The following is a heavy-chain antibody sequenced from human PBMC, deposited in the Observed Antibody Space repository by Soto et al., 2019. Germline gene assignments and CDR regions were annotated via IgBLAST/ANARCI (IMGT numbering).Heavy chain of an antibody. CDR2: ISGNGIST. J-gene: IGHJ5*02. CDR1: GFTFSDFP. D-gene: IGHD6-13*01. V-gene: IGHV3-64*01. CDR3: ARDYSNSWSNWFGP. Sequence: QPGGSLRLSCAASGFTFSDFPMHWVRQAPGKGLEYVSAISGNGISTYYANSVEGRFTISRDNSKNTLYLQMGSLRSEDMAVYYCARDYSNSWSNWFGPWGRGTLVTVSS.